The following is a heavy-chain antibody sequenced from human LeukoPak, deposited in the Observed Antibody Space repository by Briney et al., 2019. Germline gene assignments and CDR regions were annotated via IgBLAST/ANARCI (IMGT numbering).Heavy chain of an antibody. CDR2: IYYSGST. V-gene: IGHV4-39*01. Sequence: SETLSLTCTVSVGSISSSSYYWGWIRRPPGKGLEWIGSIYYSGSTYYNPSLKSRVTISVDTSKNQFSLKLSSVTAADTAVYYCARQLGYCSSTSCYADKVDYWGQGTLVTVSS. J-gene: IGHJ4*02. CDR1: VGSISSSSYY. CDR3: ARQLGYCSSTSCYADKVDY. D-gene: IGHD2-2*01.